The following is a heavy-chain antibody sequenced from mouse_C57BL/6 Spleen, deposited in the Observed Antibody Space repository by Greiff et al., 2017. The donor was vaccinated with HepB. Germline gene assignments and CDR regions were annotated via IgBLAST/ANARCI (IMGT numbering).Heavy chain of an antibody. J-gene: IGHJ3*01. V-gene: IGHV1-15*01. Sequence: QVQLQQPGAELVKPGASVKLSCKASGYTFTDYEMHWVKQTPVHGLEWIGAIDPETGGTAYNQKFKGKAILTADKSSSTAYMELRSLTSEDSAVYYCTSSLYWFAYWGQGTLVTVSA. CDR3: TSSLYWFAY. D-gene: IGHD6-1*01. CDR1: GYTFTDYE. CDR2: IDPETGGT.